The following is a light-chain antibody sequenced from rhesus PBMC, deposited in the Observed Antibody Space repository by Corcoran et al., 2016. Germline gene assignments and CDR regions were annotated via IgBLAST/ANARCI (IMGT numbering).Light chain of an antibody. CDR1: QSISSW. J-gene: IGKJ1*01. V-gene: IGKV1-22*01. Sequence: DIQMTQSPSSLSASVGDTVTITCRASQSISSWLDWYQQKPGKAPKLPIYQASSLQRGVPSRFSGRGTGTDFTLTISSLQSEDFATYYCQQYSSSPRTFGQGTKVEIK. CDR3: QQYSSSPRT. CDR2: QAS.